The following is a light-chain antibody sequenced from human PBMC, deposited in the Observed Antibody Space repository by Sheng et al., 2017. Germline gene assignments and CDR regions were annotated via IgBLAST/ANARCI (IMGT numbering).Light chain of an antibody. CDR1: QSVPNKY. CDR2: GAS. CDR3: QQYGSSPWT. V-gene: IGKV3-20*01. Sequence: IVLTQSPGTLSLSPGERATLSCRASQSVPNKYLAWYQQSPGQAPRLLVSGASNRATGIPDRFSGSGSGRDFTLSISRLEPEDFAVYYCQQYGSSPWTFGHGTKVEVK. J-gene: IGKJ1*01.